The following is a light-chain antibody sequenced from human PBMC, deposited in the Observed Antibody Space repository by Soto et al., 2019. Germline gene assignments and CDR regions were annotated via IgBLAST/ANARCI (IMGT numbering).Light chain of an antibody. J-gene: IGKJ1*01. CDR2: WAS. CDR3: HQYHSSPWT. V-gene: IGKV4-1*01. CDR1: QSVLSSSNNQNY. Sequence: DIVMTQPPDSLAVSLGERATINCKSSQSVLSSSNNQNYLAWYQQKPGQPPKLLIYWASTRESGVPDRFSGSGSGTDFSLTISSLQAEDVAVYYCHQYHSSPWTFGQGTKVDIK.